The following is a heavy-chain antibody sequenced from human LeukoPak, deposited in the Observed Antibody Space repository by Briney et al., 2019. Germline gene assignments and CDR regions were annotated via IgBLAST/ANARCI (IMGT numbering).Heavy chain of an antibody. V-gene: IGHV3-30-3*01. Sequence: GGSLRLSCAASGFTFSSYAMHWVRQAPGKGLEWVAVISYDGSNKYYADSVKGRFTISRDNSKNTLYLQMNSLRAEDTAVYYCAQIPFRSGDYHFDYWGQGTLLTVSS. CDR1: GFTFSSYA. J-gene: IGHJ4*02. CDR2: ISYDGSNK. D-gene: IGHD3-3*01. CDR3: AQIPFRSGDYHFDY.